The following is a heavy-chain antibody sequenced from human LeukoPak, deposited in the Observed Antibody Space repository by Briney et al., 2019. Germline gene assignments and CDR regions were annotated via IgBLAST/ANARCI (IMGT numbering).Heavy chain of an antibody. V-gene: IGHV3-9*01. CDR2: ISWNSGSI. CDR1: GFTFDDYA. Sequence: GGSLRLSCAASGFTFDDYAMHWVRQAPGKGLEWVSGISWNSGSIGYADSVKGRFTISRDNAKNSLYLQMNSLRAEDTAVYYCARDLLWFGERHAFDIWGQGTMVTVSS. CDR3: ARDLLWFGERHAFDI. D-gene: IGHD3-10*01. J-gene: IGHJ3*02.